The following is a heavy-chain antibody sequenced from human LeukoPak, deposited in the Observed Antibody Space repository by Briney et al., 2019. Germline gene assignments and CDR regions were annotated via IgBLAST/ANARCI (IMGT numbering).Heavy chain of an antibody. CDR3: ARTGGVAARPIFDY. CDR2: IYYSGST. J-gene: IGHJ4*02. V-gene: IGHV4-31*03. Sequence: SETLSLTCTVSGGSISSGGYYWSWIRQHPGKGLEWIGYIYYSGSTYYNPSLKSRVTISVDTSKNQFSLKLSSVTAADTAVYYCARTGGVAARPIFDYWGQGTLVTVSS. CDR1: GGSISSGGYY. D-gene: IGHD6-6*01.